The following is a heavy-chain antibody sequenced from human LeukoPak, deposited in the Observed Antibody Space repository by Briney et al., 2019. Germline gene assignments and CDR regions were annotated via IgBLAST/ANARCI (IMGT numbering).Heavy chain of an antibody. Sequence: SETLSLTCAVYGGSFSGYYWSWIRQPPGKGLEWIGEINHSGSTNYNPSLKSRVTISVDTSKNQFSLKLSSVTAADTAVYYCARLRRAMIVVVSRYNWFDPCGQGTLVTVSS. D-gene: IGHD3-22*01. V-gene: IGHV4-34*01. CDR2: INHSGST. CDR3: ARLRRAMIVVVSRYNWFDP. J-gene: IGHJ5*02. CDR1: GGSFSGYY.